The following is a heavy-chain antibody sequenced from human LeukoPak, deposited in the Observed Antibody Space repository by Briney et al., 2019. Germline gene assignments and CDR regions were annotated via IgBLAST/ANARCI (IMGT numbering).Heavy chain of an antibody. Sequence: SVKVSCKASGGSFSSYAISWVRQAPGQGLEWMGGIIPIFGTANYAQKFQGRVTITPDESTSTAYMELSSLRSEDTAVYYCARDLSREDWGVCDYWGQGTLVTVSS. J-gene: IGHJ4*02. CDR2: IIPIFGTA. V-gene: IGHV1-69*13. D-gene: IGHD3-10*01. CDR1: GGSFSSYA. CDR3: ARDLSREDWGVCDY.